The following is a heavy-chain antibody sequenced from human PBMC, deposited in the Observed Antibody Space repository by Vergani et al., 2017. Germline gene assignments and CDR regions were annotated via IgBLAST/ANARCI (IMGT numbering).Heavy chain of an antibody. Sequence: EVQLLESGGGSAQPGESLRLSCVASGFTFTAHGLNWVRQAPGKGLEWVGFIRSKAYGGTTEYAASVKGRFTISRDDSKSIAYLQMNSLKTEDTAVYYCTRDRRYCSSTSCYGKLWGQGTTVTVSS. CDR1: GFTFTAHG. J-gene: IGHJ6*02. CDR2: IRSKAYGGTT. V-gene: IGHV3-49*04. CDR3: TRDRRYCSSTSCYGKL. D-gene: IGHD2-2*01.